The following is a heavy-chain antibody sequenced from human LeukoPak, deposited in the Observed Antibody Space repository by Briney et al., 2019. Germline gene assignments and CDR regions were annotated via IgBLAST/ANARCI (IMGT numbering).Heavy chain of an antibody. CDR2: ISYDGRNN. CDR1: GFTFSSYA. J-gene: IGHJ4*02. CDR3: ARDSHQQNYYGSGSYDY. V-gene: IGHV3-30*04. Sequence: GTSLRLSYAASGFTFSSYAMHWVRQAPGKGLDWVAVISYDGRNNYYADSVKGRFTISRDNSKNTLYLQVNSLRAEDTAVYYCARDSHQQNYYGSGSYDYWGQGTLVTVSS. D-gene: IGHD3-10*01.